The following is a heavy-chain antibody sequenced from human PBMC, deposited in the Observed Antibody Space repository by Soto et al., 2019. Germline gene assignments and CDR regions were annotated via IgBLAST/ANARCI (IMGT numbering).Heavy chain of an antibody. CDR3: ARRGSGLWFGELLQYYYYGMDV. Sequence: GGSLRLSCAASGFTFSSYAMHWVRQAPGKVLEWVAVISYDGSNKYYADSVKGRFTISRDNSKNTLYLQMNSLRAEDTAVYYCARRGSGLWFGELLQYYYYGMDVWGQGTTVNVSS. D-gene: IGHD3-10*01. J-gene: IGHJ6*02. V-gene: IGHV3-30-3*01. CDR2: ISYDGSNK. CDR1: GFTFSSYA.